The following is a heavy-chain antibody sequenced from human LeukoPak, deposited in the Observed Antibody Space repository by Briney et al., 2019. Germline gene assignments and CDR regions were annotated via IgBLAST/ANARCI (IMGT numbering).Heavy chain of an antibody. CDR3: ASNFWNSDSALLDH. CDR2: ISRGSDTI. CDR1: GFTFSTYS. Sequence: PGGSLRLSCAASGFTFSTYSMNWVRQAPGKGLEWVSYISRGSDTIYYVDSVKGRFTISRDNARNSLYLQMNSLRAEDTAVYYCASNFWNSDSALLDHWGQGTLVTVSS. J-gene: IGHJ4*02. D-gene: IGHD1-7*01. V-gene: IGHV3-48*01.